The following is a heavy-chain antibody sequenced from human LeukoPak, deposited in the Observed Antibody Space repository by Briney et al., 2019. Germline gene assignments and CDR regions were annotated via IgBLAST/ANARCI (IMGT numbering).Heavy chain of an antibody. CDR3: ARVNSGSYLYYYYYGMDV. CDR1: GFTFSSYG. J-gene: IGHJ6*02. D-gene: IGHD1-26*01. CDR2: IWYDGSNK. V-gene: IGHV3-33*01. Sequence: GGSLRLSCAASGFTFSSYGMHWVRQAPGKGLEWVAVIWYDGSNKYYADSVKGRFTISRDNSKNTLYLQMNSLRAEDTAVYYCARVNSGSYLYYYYYGMDVWGQGTTVTVSS.